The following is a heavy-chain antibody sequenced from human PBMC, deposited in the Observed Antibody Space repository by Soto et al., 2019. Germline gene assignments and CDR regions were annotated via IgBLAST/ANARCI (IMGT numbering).Heavy chain of an antibody. CDR3: ARKDYYGSGIYYFDH. J-gene: IGHJ4*02. V-gene: IGHV1-3*01. CDR2: INAANGDT. Sequence: QVQLVQSGAEVKKPGASVKVSCKASGYTFRTYPMHWVRQAPGRGLEWMGWINAANGDTGYSRTFQDRVTISRDISAGTAYMELSSLRSEDTAVYYCARKDYYGSGIYYFDHWGQGTLVTVSS. D-gene: IGHD3-10*01. CDR1: GYTFRTYP.